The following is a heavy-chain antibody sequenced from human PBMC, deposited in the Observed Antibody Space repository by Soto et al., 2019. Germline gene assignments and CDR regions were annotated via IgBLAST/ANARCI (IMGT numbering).Heavy chain of an antibody. CDR3: ARGARLYYFYYGMDV. CDR1: GYNFSTYA. V-gene: IGHV1-3*04. D-gene: IGHD3-22*01. CDR2: INTGNGNT. J-gene: IGHJ6*02. Sequence: ASVKVSCKASGYNFSTYALLWVRQAPGQGLEWMGWINTGNGNTKYSQKFQGRVTMTRDTSASTAFLKLSSLKSEDTAVYYCARGARLYYFYYGMDVWGQGSTVTVSS.